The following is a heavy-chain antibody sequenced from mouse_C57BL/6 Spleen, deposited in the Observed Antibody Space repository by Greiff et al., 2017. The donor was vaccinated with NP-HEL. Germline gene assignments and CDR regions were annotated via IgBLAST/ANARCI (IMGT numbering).Heavy chain of an antibody. Sequence: EVKLVESGGDLVKPGGSLKLSCAASGFTFSSYGMSWVRQTPDKRLEWVATISSGGSYTYYPDSVKGRFTISRDNAKNTLYLQMSSLKSEDTAMYYCASAYPHFDYWGQGTTLTVSS. CDR3: ASAYPHFDY. CDR2: ISSGGSYT. J-gene: IGHJ2*01. CDR1: GFTFSSYG. V-gene: IGHV5-6*01.